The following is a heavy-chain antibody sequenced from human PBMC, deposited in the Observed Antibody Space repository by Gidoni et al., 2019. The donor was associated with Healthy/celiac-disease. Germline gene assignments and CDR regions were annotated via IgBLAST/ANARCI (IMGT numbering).Heavy chain of an antibody. CDR2: IYYSGST. J-gene: IGHJ4*02. Sequence: QLQLQESGPGLVKPSETLSLTCTVSGGSISSSSYYWGWIRQPPGKGLEWIGSIYYSGSTYYNPSLKSRVTISVDTSKNQFSLKLSSVTAADTAVYYCARLSCSSTSCYRGAGDLDYWGQGTLVTVSS. CDR3: ARLSCSSTSCYRGAGDLDY. V-gene: IGHV4-39*01. CDR1: GGSISSSSYY. D-gene: IGHD2-2*02.